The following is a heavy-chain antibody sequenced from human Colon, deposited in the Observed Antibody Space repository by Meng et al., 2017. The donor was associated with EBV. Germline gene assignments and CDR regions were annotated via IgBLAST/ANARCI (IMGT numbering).Heavy chain of an antibody. CDR2: ITHRGIT. Sequence: HAHLHQWGAVRFRPSVNQARTCAMYGGSVSGYTCTGFRMPPVKQLPGKGEITHRGITNYNPFLKSRVNISVDASKTQFSLKLTSVTAADTAVYYCASSHSSKGGARRLDYWGQGTLVTVSS. CDR3: ASSHSSKGGARRLDY. V-gene: IGHV4-34*01. J-gene: IGHJ4*02. CDR1: GGSVSGYT. D-gene: IGHD1-26*01.